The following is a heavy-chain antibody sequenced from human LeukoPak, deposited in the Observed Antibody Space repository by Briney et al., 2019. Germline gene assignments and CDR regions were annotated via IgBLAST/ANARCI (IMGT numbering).Heavy chain of an antibody. CDR3: ARDSRSDDTGGLDV. D-gene: IGHD3-10*01. Sequence: GGSLRLSCPTSGFTFSSHGMHWVRQAPGKGLEWVAVIWSDGSNEYYADSVKGRFTISRDNSKDTLYLEMTSLWAEDTAVYYCARDSRSDDTGGLDVWGKGTTITVSS. CDR2: IWSDGSNE. V-gene: IGHV3-33*01. CDR1: GFTFSSHG. J-gene: IGHJ6*04.